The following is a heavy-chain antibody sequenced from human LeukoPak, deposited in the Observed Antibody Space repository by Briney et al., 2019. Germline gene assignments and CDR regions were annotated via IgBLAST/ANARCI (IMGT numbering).Heavy chain of an antibody. D-gene: IGHD4-17*01. CDR2: IYPSGST. V-gene: IGHV4-4*07. J-gene: IGHJ5*02. CDR3: ARDKAATGTYNWFDP. Sequence: SETLSLTYTVSGGSISTYYWSGIRQPAGKGLEWIGRIYPSGSTNYNPSLKSRVTMSVDTSKNQFSLKLSSVTAADTAVYYCARDKAATGTYNWFDPWGQGTLVTVSS. CDR1: GGSISTYY.